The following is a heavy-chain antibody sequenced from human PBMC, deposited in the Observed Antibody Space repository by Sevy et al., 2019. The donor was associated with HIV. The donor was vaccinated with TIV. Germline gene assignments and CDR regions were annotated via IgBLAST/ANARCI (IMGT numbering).Heavy chain of an antibody. CDR1: GFTFSRHG. CDR2: ISYDGSYK. J-gene: IGHJ6*02. D-gene: IGHD3-16*01. V-gene: IGHV3-30*18. Sequence: GGSLRLSCEASGFTFSRHGMHWVRQAPDKGLEWLTAISYDGSYKYYADSVKGRFTISRDNSKNTVYLQVNSLRAEDTAVYYCVQEGGNRYYGMYVWGQGTTVTVSS. CDR3: VQEGGNRYYGMYV.